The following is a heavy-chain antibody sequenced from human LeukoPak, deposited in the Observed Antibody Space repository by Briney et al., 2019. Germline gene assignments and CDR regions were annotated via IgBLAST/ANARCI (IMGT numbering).Heavy chain of an antibody. CDR3: ASPRSGYRYTFDY. V-gene: IGHV4-4*09. CDR1: AASISNYY. CDR2: ISTSGST. D-gene: IGHD3-22*01. Sequence: SETLSLTCAVSAASISNYYWSWIRQAPGKGLEWIGYISTSGSTNYNPSLKSRVSISLDTAKNRFSLNLNFVTAADTAVYYCASPRSGYRYTFDYWGQGALVTVSS. J-gene: IGHJ4*02.